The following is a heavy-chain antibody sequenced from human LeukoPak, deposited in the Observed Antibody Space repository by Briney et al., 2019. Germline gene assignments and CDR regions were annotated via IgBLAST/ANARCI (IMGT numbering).Heavy chain of an antibody. CDR3: ARSQGQLYCSTSSCYYFDY. CDR1: GFTLSTYT. Sequence: GGSLGLSCAASGFTLSTYTMHWVRQAPGKGLEWVAVLSYDGTNKYNADSVKGRFTVSRDSSKNTLYLQMNSLRAEDTAVYYCARSQGQLYCSTSSCYYFDYWGQGTLVTVSS. D-gene: IGHD2-2*01. V-gene: IGHV3-30-3*01. CDR2: LSYDGTNK. J-gene: IGHJ4*02.